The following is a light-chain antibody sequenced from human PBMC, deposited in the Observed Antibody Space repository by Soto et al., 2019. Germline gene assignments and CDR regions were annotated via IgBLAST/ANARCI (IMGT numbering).Light chain of an antibody. V-gene: IGKV3-15*01. Sequence: EIVMTQSPATLSVSPGERATLSCRASQSVSSNLAWYQQKPGQAPRLLIYGASTRATGIPARFSGSGSGTEFTLTIRSLQSEDFAVYYCQQYNNWPPWTFGQGTRWIS. CDR3: QQYNNWPPWT. J-gene: IGKJ1*01. CDR1: QSVSSN. CDR2: GAS.